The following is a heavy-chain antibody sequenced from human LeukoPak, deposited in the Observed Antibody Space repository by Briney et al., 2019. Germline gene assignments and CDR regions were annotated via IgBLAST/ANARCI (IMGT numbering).Heavy chain of an antibody. V-gene: IGHV4-39*07. D-gene: IGHD2-15*01. CDR3: ARSVPFDSNYYYYYMDV. CDR2: IYYGGSA. J-gene: IGHJ6*03. CDR1: GGSISSKYYY. Sequence: SETLSLTCTVSGGSISSKYYYWVWIRQPPGKRLEWIGSIYYGGSAYFNSSLESRVTISVDTSKNQFSLRLSSVTAADTAVYYCARSVPFDSNYYYYYMDVWGEGTTVTVSS.